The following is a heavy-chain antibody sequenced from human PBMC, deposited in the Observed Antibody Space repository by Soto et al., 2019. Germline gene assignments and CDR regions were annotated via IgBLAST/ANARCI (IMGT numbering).Heavy chain of an antibody. CDR2: IIPIFGTA. J-gene: IGHJ5*02. Sequence: QVQLVQSGAEVKKPGSSVKVSCKASGGTFRSYAISWVRQAPGQGLEWMGGIIPIFGTANYAQKFQGRVTITADESTSTAYMELSSLRSEDTAVYYCARSNNWNYGGENWFDPWGQGTLVTVSS. D-gene: IGHD1-7*01. CDR3: ARSNNWNYGGENWFDP. CDR1: GGTFRSYA. V-gene: IGHV1-69*01.